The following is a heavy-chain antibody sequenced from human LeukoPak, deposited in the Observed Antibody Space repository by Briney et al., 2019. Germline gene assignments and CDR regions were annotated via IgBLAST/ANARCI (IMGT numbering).Heavy chain of an antibody. Sequence: PGGSLRLSCAASGFTFSSHGMSWVRQAPGKGLEWVSRINSDGSRTTYADSVKGRFTISRDNSKNTLYLQMNSLRAEDTAIYYCAKDLVTGSLDYWGQGTLVTVSS. V-gene: IGHV3-23*01. CDR3: AKDLVTGSLDY. J-gene: IGHJ4*02. CDR2: INSDGSRT. D-gene: IGHD3-10*01. CDR1: GFTFSSHG.